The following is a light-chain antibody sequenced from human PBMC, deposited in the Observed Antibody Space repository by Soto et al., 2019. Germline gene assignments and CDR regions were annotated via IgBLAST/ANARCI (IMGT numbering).Light chain of an antibody. J-gene: IGKJ1*01. CDR2: GGS. CDR3: QQYSSSRT. CDR1: QSVSSNH. V-gene: IGKV3-20*01. Sequence: DIVLTQYTGTLSLSPGERATLYCRASQSVSSNHLAWYQQKPGQAPRPLIYGGSSRATGIPVRFSGSGSETDFTLTITRLEPEDFAMYYCQQYSSSRTFGQGTKVDIK.